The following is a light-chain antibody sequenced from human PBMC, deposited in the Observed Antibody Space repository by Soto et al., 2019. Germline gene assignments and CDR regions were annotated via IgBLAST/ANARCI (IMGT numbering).Light chain of an antibody. J-gene: IGLJ1*01. V-gene: IGLV2-8*01. Sequence: QSVLTQPPSASGSPGQSLTISCTGTSSDVGFYNFVSWYQQRPGKAPKLVIYEVTKRPSGVPDRFSGSKSGSTASLTVSGLQADDEAEYYCASYAGTRLFVLGRGTKV. CDR1: SSDVGFYNF. CDR3: ASYAGTRLFV. CDR2: EVT.